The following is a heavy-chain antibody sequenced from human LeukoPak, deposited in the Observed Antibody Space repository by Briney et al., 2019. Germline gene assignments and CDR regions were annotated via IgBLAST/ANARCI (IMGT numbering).Heavy chain of an antibody. CDR2: IYYSGST. Sequence: PSETLSLTCAVSVDSISRGYYWTWIRQPPGRGLEWIGYIYYSGSTNYNPSLKSRVTISVDTSKNQFSLKQSSVTAADTAVYYCASVTGYMIDDYFDYWGQGTLVTVSS. V-gene: IGHV4-61*01. J-gene: IGHJ4*02. CDR3: ASVTGYMIDDYFDY. D-gene: IGHD3-22*01. CDR1: VDSISRGYY.